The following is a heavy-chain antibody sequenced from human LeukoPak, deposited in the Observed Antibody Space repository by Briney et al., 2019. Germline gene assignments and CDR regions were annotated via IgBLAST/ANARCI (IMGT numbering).Heavy chain of an antibody. CDR1: GYSFTNYR. V-gene: IGHV5-51*01. J-gene: IGHJ3*02. D-gene: IGHD2-15*01. Sequence: GESLKISCKGSGYSFTNYRIGWVRQMPGKGLEWMGIIYPGDPDTRYSPSFQGQVTISADKSISTAYLQWSSLRASDTAMYYCARQLAPNAFDIWDQGTMVTVSS. CDR2: IYPGDPDT. CDR3: ARQLAPNAFDI.